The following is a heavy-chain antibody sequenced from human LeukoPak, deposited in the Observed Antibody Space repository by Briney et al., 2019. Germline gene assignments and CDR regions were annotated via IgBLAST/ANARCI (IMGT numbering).Heavy chain of an antibody. D-gene: IGHD2-2*01. CDR1: GGSFSGYY. CDR3: VKVGPAAMDYFDY. V-gene: IGHV4-34*01. Sequence: SETLSLTCAVYGGSFSGYYWSWIRQPPGKGLEWIGEINHSGSTNYNPSLKSRVTISVDTSKNQFSLKLSSVTAADTAVYYCVKVGPAAMDYFDYWGQGTLVTVSS. J-gene: IGHJ4*02. CDR2: INHSGST.